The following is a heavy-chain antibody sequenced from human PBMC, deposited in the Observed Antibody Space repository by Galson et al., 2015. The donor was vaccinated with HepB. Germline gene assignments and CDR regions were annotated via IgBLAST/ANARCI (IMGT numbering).Heavy chain of an antibody. J-gene: IGHJ4*02. CDR1: GFSFNIYS. CDR2: ISSSSITK. D-gene: IGHD3-22*01. CDR3: ARDYVESSGYFYVGFDY. V-gene: IGHV3-48*04. Sequence: SLRLSCAASGFSFNIYSMNWVRQAPGRGLEWVSYISSSSITKYYADSVKGRFTISRDNTENTLYLHMNSLRAEGTAVYYCARDYVESSGYFYVGFDYWGQGALVTVSS.